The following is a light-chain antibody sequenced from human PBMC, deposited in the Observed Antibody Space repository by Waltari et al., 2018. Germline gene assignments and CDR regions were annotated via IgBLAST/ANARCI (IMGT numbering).Light chain of an antibody. Sequence: SYELTQPPSVSVSPGQTASISCSGDKLGDKYACWYQQKPGQSPVLVIYQDNKRPSGMRERVSGSNSGNTATLTISGTQAMDEADYYCQAWDSSTVVFGGGTKLTVL. CDR1: KLGDKY. J-gene: IGLJ2*01. CDR2: QDN. V-gene: IGLV3-1*01. CDR3: QAWDSSTVV.